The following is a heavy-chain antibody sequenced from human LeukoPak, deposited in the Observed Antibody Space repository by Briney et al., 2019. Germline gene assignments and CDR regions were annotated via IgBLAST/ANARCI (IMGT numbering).Heavy chain of an antibody. Sequence: SETLSLTCTVSGGSISNYYWSWIRQHPGKGLEWIGYIYYSGSTYYNPSLKSRVTISVDTSKNQFSLKLSSVTAADTAVYYCARDGGVGAVDYWGQGTLVTVSS. J-gene: IGHJ4*02. CDR1: GGSISNYY. V-gene: IGHV4-59*06. D-gene: IGHD1-26*01. CDR3: ARDGGVGAVDY. CDR2: IYYSGST.